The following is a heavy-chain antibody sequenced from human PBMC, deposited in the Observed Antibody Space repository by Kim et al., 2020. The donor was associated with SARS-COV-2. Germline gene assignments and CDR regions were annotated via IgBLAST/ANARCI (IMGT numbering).Heavy chain of an antibody. CDR1: GGSISSYY. Sequence: SETLSLTCTVSGGSISSYYWSWIRQPPGKGLEWIGYIYYSGSPNYNPALKSRVTISVDTSKNQFSLKLSSVTAAAAAVYYCARGALEIFGVVAWFDPWGQGTLVTVSS. CDR2: IYYSGSP. D-gene: IGHD3-3*01. CDR3: ARGALEIFGVVAWFDP. J-gene: IGHJ5*02. V-gene: IGHV4-59*13.